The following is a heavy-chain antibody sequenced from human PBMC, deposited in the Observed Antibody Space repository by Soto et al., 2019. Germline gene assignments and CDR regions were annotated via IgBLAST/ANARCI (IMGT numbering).Heavy chain of an antibody. V-gene: IGHV3-23*01. Sequence: EVQLLESGGGLVQPGGSLRLSCAASGFTFSSYAMGWVRQAPGKGLEWVSGISGSGDSTFYADSVKGRFTISRDNAKNTLFLQMSSLRADDTAVYNCAKPGGSSWLYCFDYWGQGMLVTVSS. CDR2: ISGSGDST. CDR3: AKPGGSSWLYCFDY. J-gene: IGHJ4*02. D-gene: IGHD6-13*01. CDR1: GFTFSSYA.